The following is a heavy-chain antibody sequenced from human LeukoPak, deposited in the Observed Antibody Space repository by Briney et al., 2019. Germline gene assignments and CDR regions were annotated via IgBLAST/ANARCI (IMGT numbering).Heavy chain of an antibody. J-gene: IGHJ3*02. D-gene: IGHD3-22*01. CDR1: GGSISSNNW. Sequence: SGTLSLTCAVSGGSISSNNWWSWVRQPPGKGLEWIGEIFHSGSTNYNPSLKSRVTISVDKSKNQFSLKLSSVTAADTAVYYCARAFDYYDSSGYYGDAFDIWGQGTMVTISS. V-gene: IGHV4-4*02. CDR2: IFHSGST. CDR3: ARAFDYYDSSGYYGDAFDI.